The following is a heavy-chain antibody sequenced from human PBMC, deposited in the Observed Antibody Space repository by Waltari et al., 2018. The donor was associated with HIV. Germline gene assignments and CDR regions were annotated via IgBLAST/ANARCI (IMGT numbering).Heavy chain of an antibody. Sequence: QQWGTGLLMPSETLSPPCAVYDGGSFSAYYWPWIRPSPGGGLEWIGEIDHSGGTNYNPSLKSRVTISVDTSKNQFSLKLTSVTAADTGLYYCARGPHTSIFGVVKYFQPWGQGTLVTVSS. CDR2: IDHSGGT. CDR3: ARGPHTSIFGVVKYFQP. D-gene: IGHD3-3*01. V-gene: IGHV4-34*02. CDR1: DGGSFSAYY. J-gene: IGHJ1*01.